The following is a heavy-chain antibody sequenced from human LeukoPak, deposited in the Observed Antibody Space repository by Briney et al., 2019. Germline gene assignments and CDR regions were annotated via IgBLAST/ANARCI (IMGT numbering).Heavy chain of an antibody. CDR1: GDSISSYY. V-gene: IGHV4-59*01. D-gene: IGHD3-9*01. J-gene: IGHJ3*02. CDR2: IYYSGST. Sequence: PSETLSLTCTVSGDSISSYYWSWIRQPPGKGLEWIGYIYYSGSTNYNPSLKSRVTISVDTSKNQFSLKLSSVTAADTAVYYCARARWFYHYDILTGPRRAGAFDIWGQGTMVTVSS. CDR3: ARARWFYHYDILTGPRRAGAFDI.